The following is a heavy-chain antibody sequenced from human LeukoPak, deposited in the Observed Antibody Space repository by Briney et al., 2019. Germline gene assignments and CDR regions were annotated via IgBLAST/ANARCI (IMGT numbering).Heavy chain of an antibody. CDR2: ISYDGSNK. CDR1: GFTFSSYA. CDR3: ARNGCSSTNCYIFLGDWYFDL. J-gene: IGHJ2*01. V-gene: IGHV3-30-3*01. Sequence: PGGSLRLSCAASGFTFSSYAMHWVRQAPGKGLEWVAVISYDGSNKYYADSVKGRFTISRDDSRTTVYLQMNSLRAEDTAVYHCARNGCSSTNCYIFLGDWYFDLWGRGTVVSVSS. D-gene: IGHD2-2*01.